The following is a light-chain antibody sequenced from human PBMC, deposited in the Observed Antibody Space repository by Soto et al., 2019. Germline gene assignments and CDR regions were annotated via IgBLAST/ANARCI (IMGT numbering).Light chain of an antibody. CDR2: DAS. CDR1: QSVSSSC. Sequence: IVLTQSPATLSLSPGERATLSCGASQSVSSSCLAWYQQKPGLAPRLLIYDASSRATGIPARFSGSGSGTDFTLTISRLEPEDFAVYYCQQYGSSPYTFGQVTKLEIK. J-gene: IGKJ2*01. CDR3: QQYGSSPYT. V-gene: IGKV3D-20*01.